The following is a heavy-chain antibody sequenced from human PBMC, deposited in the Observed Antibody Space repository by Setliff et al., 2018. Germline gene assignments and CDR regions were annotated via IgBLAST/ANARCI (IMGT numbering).Heavy chain of an antibody. CDR2: IRNDGATT. CDR3: ARDNNYYDRSGSGSYYNLWRPLFWY. J-gene: IGHJ4*02. Sequence: GGSLRLSCAASGFTFSSDPMNWVRQAPGKGLEWLSNIRNDGATTSYADSVKGRFTISRDNAKKSLSLQMNSLRAEDTAVYYCARDNNYYDRSGSGSYYNLWRPLFWYWGQGTLVTVSS. V-gene: IGHV3-48*03. D-gene: IGHD3-10*01. CDR1: GFTFSSDP.